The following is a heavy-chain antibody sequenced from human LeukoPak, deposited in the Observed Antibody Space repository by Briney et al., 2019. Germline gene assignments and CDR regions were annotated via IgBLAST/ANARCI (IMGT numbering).Heavy chain of an antibody. Sequence: SETLSLTCTVSGGSISSGSYYWSWIRQPAGKGLEWIGRIYTSGSTNYNPSLKSRVTISVDTSKNQFSLKLSSVTAADTAVYYCARSMGGQWLVGEGFDYWGQGTLVTVSS. CDR2: IYTSGST. V-gene: IGHV4-61*02. J-gene: IGHJ4*02. CDR1: GGSISSGSYY. D-gene: IGHD6-19*01. CDR3: ARSMGGQWLVGEGFDY.